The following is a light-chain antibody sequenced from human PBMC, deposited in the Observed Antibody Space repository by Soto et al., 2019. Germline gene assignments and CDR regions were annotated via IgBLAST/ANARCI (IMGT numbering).Light chain of an antibody. V-gene: IGKV3-20*01. Sequence: EIVLTQSPGTLALSPGEGATLSARASQSVSSSYLAWYQQKPGQAPRLLIYGASSRATGIPVRFSGSGSGTDFTLTISRLEPEDFAVYYCQQYGSSGTFGQGTKVDIK. CDR3: QQYGSSGT. CDR2: GAS. CDR1: QSVSSSY. J-gene: IGKJ1*01.